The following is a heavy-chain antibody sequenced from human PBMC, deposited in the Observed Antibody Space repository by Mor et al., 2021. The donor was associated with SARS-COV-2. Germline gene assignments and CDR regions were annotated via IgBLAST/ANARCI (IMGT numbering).Heavy chain of an antibody. J-gene: IGHJ4*02. D-gene: IGHD1-26*01. V-gene: IGHV2-70*01. Sequence: DDKYYSTSLKTRLTISKGTSKNQVVLTMTNMDPADTATYYCARTLGTAQKSFDFWGQGTLVTVSS. CDR2: DDK. CDR3: ARTLGTAQKSFDF.